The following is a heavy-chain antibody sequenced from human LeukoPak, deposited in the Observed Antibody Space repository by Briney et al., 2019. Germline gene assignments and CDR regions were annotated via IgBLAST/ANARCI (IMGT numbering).Heavy chain of an antibody. CDR3: ASNSEKYYYYGMDV. J-gene: IGHJ6*02. V-gene: IGHV4-61*02. CDR2: IYTSGST. CDR1: GGSISSGSYY. Sequence: SQALSLTCTVSGGSISSGSYYWSWIRQPAGKGLEWTGRIYTSGSTNYNPSLKSRVTISVDTSKNQFSLKLSSVTAADTAVYYCASNSEKYYYYGMDVWGQGTTVTVSS. D-gene: IGHD1-1*01.